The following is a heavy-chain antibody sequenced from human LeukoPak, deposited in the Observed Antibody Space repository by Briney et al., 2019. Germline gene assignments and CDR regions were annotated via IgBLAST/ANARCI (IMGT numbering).Heavy chain of an antibody. Sequence: ASVMVSCKASGYTFTSYGISWARQAPGQGLEWMGWISAYNGNTNYAQKLQGRVTMTTDTSTSTAYMELRSLRSDDTAVYYCARSSIAVAEDTFDYWGQGTLVTVSS. D-gene: IGHD6-19*01. CDR3: ARSSIAVAEDTFDY. CDR2: ISAYNGNT. J-gene: IGHJ4*02. CDR1: GYTFTSYG. V-gene: IGHV1-18*01.